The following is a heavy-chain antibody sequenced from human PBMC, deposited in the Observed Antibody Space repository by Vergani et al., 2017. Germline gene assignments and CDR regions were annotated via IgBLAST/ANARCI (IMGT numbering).Heavy chain of an antibody. V-gene: IGHV4-59*13. J-gene: IGHJ5*02. CDR3: GRVADFYGLGGRLLDL. CDR2: IYSTGST. CDR1: GGSFNTYY. D-gene: IGHD3-10*01. Sequence: QVQLEESGPGLVKPSEPLSLTCTVSGGSFNTYYWSWIRQSPGKGLEWIGYIYSTGSTNYNPSLETRVTISGDTSKNQFSLKLNSVTAADTAVYYCGRVADFYGLGGRLLDLWGQGILVTVSS.